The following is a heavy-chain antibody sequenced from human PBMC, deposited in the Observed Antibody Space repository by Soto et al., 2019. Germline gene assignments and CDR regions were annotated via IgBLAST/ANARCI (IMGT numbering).Heavy chain of an antibody. CDR1: GGSISSSSYY. V-gene: IGHV4-39*01. D-gene: IGHD3-16*02. J-gene: IGHJ4*02. CDR3: ARHLNLHYDYVWGSYPQGPFDY. Sequence: SETLSLTCTVSGGSISSSSYYWGWIRQPPGKGLEWIGSIYYSGSTYYNPSLKSRVTISVDTSKNQFSLKLSSVTAADTAVYYCARHLNLHYDYVWGSYPQGPFDYWGQGTLVTVSS. CDR2: IYYSGST.